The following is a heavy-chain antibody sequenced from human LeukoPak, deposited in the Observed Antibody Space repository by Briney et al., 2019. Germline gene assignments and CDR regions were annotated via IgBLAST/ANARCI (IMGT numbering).Heavy chain of an antibody. CDR2: IYHSGST. V-gene: IGHV4-38-2*02. Sequence: NPSETLSLTCTVSGYSISSGYFWGWIRQPPGKGLECIGTIYHSGSTYYNPSLKSRVTMSVDTSKNQFSLKLNSVTAADTAVYYCARIYSSSWFLNWFDPWGQGTLVTVSS. CDR3: ARIYSSSWFLNWFDP. CDR1: GYSISSGYF. J-gene: IGHJ5*02. D-gene: IGHD6-13*01.